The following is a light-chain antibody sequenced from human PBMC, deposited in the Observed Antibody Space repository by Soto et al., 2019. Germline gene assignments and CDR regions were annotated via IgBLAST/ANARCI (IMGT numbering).Light chain of an antibody. CDR1: ESISRW. V-gene: IGKV1-5*01. CDR2: DAS. Sequence: DIQMTQSPSTVSASVGDRVTITCRASESISRWLAWYQQEPGKAPKLLIYDASDLESGVPSRFSGSGSGTEFTRTISSLQPADFATYYCHQYNTWTFGQGTKVEIK. J-gene: IGKJ1*01. CDR3: HQYNTWT.